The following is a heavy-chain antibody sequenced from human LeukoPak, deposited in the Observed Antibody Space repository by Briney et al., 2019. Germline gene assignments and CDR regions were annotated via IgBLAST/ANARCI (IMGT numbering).Heavy chain of an antibody. CDR2: INPSGGST. D-gene: IGHD2-15*01. CDR1: GYAFTSYY. V-gene: IGHV1-46*04. J-gene: IGHJ4*02. Sequence: ASVKVSCKASGYAFTSYYMHWVRQAPGQGLEWMGIINPSGGSTSLAQKLQGRVTMTRDTSTSTVYMELSSLRSEDTAVYYCARDRYCSGGSCYPDVWGQGTLVTVSS. CDR3: ARDRYCSGGSCYPDV.